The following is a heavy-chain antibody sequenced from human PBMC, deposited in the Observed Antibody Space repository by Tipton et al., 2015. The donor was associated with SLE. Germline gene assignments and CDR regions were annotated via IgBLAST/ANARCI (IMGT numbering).Heavy chain of an antibody. CDR1: GFTFRTYG. CDR2: IRFDGNVK. Sequence: SLRLSCAASGFTFRTYGMHWVRQAPGKGLEWVSFIRFDGNVKQYADSVRGRFTISRDNSKNTLSLQMDSLRPEDTSVYYCAKDLRRSAAPGWFDPWGQGTLVTVSS. J-gene: IGHJ5*02. V-gene: IGHV3-30*02. D-gene: IGHD6-25*01. CDR3: AKDLRRSAAPGWFDP.